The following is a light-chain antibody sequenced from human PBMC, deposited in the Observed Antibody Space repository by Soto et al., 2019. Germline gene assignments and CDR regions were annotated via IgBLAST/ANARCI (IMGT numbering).Light chain of an antibody. CDR3: AAWDDSLKGPV. CDR2: ENN. Sequence: QSVLTQPPSTSGTPGQRVTMSCSGSSSNIGGNTVNWYQQFPGTAPKLLIYENNQRPSGVPDRFSGSKSGTSASLAISGLQSEYEADYHCAAWDDSLKGPVFGGGTKLTVL. V-gene: IGLV1-44*01. CDR1: SSNIGGNT. J-gene: IGLJ3*02.